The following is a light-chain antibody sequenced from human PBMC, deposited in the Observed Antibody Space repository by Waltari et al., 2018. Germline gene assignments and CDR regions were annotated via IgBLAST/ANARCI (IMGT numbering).Light chain of an antibody. CDR2: EVY. CDR3: SSYAGSENVV. Sequence: QSALTQPPSASGSLRQSVTISCTRTSNNVGGYNYASWYQQHPGKAPRLMIYEVYNRPSGVPDRFSGSKSGNTASLTVSGLQADDEADYYCSSYAGSENVVFGGGTKLTVL. J-gene: IGLJ3*02. CDR1: SNNVGGYNY. V-gene: IGLV2-8*01.